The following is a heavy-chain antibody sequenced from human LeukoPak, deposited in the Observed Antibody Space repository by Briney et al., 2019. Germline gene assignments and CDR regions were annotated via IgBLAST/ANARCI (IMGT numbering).Heavy chain of an antibody. Sequence: PSETLSLTCTVSGGSISSSSYYWGWIRQPPGKGLEWIGSIYYSGSTYYNPSLKSRVTISVDTSKNQFFLNLSSVTAADTAVYYCARSEYYYDSSWFDPWGQGTLVTVSS. D-gene: IGHD3-22*01. V-gene: IGHV4-39*01. CDR3: ARSEYYYDSSWFDP. J-gene: IGHJ5*02. CDR1: GGSISSSSYY. CDR2: IYYSGST.